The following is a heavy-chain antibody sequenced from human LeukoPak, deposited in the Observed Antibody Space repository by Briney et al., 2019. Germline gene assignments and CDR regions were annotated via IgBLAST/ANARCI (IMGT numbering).Heavy chain of an antibody. CDR3: ARGVDGRWFGESSYYFDN. V-gene: IGHV1-2*02. Sequence: ASVKVSCKASGYTFTDSYMHWVRQAPGQGLEWMGWINPNSGGTNYAQKFQGRVTMTRDTSISTAYMELSRLRSDDTAVYYCARGVDGRWFGESSYYFDNWGQGTLVTISS. CDR2: INPNSGGT. D-gene: IGHD3-10*01. CDR1: GYTFTDSY. J-gene: IGHJ4*02.